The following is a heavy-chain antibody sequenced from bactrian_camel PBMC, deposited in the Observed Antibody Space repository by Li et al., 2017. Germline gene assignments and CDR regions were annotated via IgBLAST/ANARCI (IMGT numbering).Heavy chain of an antibody. Sequence: VQLVESGGGLVQPGGSLRLSCVGSGFTFSSAPMTWVRQAPGKGLEWVSSIDSGGYSAFYTDSVKGRFTSSRDNAKNTLYLQMNTLKPEDTAMYYCAAKLVPCRTASLWGVTTAADHRGQGTQVTVS. V-gene: IGHV3S31*01. D-gene: IGHD5*01. CDR3: AAKLVPCRTASLWGVTTAADH. CDR1: GFTFSSAP. CDR2: IDSGGYSA. J-gene: IGHJ4*01.